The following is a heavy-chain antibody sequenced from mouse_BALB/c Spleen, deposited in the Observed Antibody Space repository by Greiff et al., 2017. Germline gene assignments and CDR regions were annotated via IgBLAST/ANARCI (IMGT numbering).Heavy chain of an antibody. D-gene: IGHD2-4*01. V-gene: IGHV5-12-1*01. CDR1: GFAFSSYD. CDR3: ARLRSTMITSFAY. J-gene: IGHJ3*01. CDR2: ISSGGGST. Sequence: DVKLVESGGGLVKPGGSLKLSCAASGFAFSSYDMSWVRQTPEKRLEWVAYISSGGGSTYYPDTVKGRFTISRDNAKNTLYLQMSSLKSEDTAMYYCARLRSTMITSFAYWGQGTLVTVSA.